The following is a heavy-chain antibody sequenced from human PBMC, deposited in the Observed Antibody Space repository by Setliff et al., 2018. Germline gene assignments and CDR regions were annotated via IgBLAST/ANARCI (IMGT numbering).Heavy chain of an antibody. J-gene: IGHJ5*02. Sequence: SETLSLTCSLSGDFISSGSYYWSWIRQTAGNGLEWIGHVSSRGNTNYNPSLKSRVTISIDTSSKHFSLILTSVTAADTAVYYCARAAKYDSSGYYGFWFDPWGQGNLVTVSS. CDR1: GDFISSGSYY. CDR2: VSSRGNT. D-gene: IGHD3-22*01. V-gene: IGHV4-61*09. CDR3: ARAAKYDSSGYYGFWFDP.